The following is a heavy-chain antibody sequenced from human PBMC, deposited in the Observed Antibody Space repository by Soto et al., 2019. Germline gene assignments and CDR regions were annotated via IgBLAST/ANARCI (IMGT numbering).Heavy chain of an antibody. CDR3: ARIHSITWGSYFYGMDV. CDR1: GFSLSDTTMG. CDR2: IFSNDEK. J-gene: IGHJ6*02. D-gene: IGHD3-16*01. V-gene: IGHV2-26*01. Sequence: QVTLKESGPVLVKPSETLTLTCSVSGFSLSDTTMGVSWIRQPPRKALEWLAHIFSNDEKSNSTSLKTRITISTDTSRSQVVLIMTNMDPVDTATYYCARIHSITWGSYFYGMDVWGQGTTVTVSS.